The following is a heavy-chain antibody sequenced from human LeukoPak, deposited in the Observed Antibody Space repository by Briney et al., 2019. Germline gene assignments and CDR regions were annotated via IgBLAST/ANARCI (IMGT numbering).Heavy chain of an antibody. J-gene: IGHJ4*02. Sequence: SETLSLTCTVSGGSISSSSYYWGWIRQPPGKGLEWIGSIYYSGSTYYNPSLKSRVTISVDTSKNQFSPKLSSVTAADTAVYYCEAFRDGYNYGPSVADYWGQGTLVTVSS. V-gene: IGHV4-39*01. CDR3: EAFRDGYNYGPSVADY. CDR2: IYYSGST. D-gene: IGHD5-12*01. CDR1: GGSISSSSYY.